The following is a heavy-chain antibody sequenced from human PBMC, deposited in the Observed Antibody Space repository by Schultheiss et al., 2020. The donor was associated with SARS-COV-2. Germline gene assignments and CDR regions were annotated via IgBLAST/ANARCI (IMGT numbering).Heavy chain of an antibody. CDR3: ARPGPCWGGSCYIDY. V-gene: IGHV4-61*08. CDR2: IYYSGST. J-gene: IGHJ4*02. D-gene: IGHD2-15*01. CDR1: GGSISSGGYY. Sequence: SETLSLTCTVSGGSISSGGYYWSWIRQPPGKGLEWIGYIYYSGSTNYNPSLKSRVTISVDTSKNQFSLKLSFVTAADTAVYYCARPGPCWGGSCYIDYWGQGTLVTVSS.